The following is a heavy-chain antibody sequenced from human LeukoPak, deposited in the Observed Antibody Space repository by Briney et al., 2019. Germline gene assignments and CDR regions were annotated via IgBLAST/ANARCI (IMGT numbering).Heavy chain of an antibody. D-gene: IGHD3-22*01. Sequence: GRSLRLSCAASGFTFSSYGMHWVRQAPGKGLEWVAVISYGGSNKYYADSVKGRFTISRDNSKNTLYLQMNSLRAEDTAVYYCAKVGWGSGYFGNDAFDIWGQGTMVTVSS. CDR1: GFTFSSYG. CDR3: AKVGWGSGYFGNDAFDI. V-gene: IGHV3-30*18. J-gene: IGHJ3*02. CDR2: ISYGGSNK.